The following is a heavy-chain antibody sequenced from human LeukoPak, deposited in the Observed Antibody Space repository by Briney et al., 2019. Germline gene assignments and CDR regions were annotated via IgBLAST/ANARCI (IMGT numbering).Heavy chain of an antibody. CDR3: ARSRSFSGIAAAGPDYYYYYGMDV. Sequence: GGSLRLSCAASGFTFSSYSMNWVRQAPGKGLEWVSSISSSSSYIYYADSVKGRFTISRDNAKNSLYLQMNSLRAEDTAVYYCARSRSFSGIAAAGPDYYYYYGMDVWGQGTTVTVSS. V-gene: IGHV3-21*01. CDR1: GFTFSSYS. D-gene: IGHD6-13*01. CDR2: ISSSSSYI. J-gene: IGHJ6*02.